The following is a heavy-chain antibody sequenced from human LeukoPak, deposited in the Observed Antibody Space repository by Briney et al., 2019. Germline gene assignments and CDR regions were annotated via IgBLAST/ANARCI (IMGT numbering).Heavy chain of an antibody. J-gene: IGHJ2*01. CDR3: ARGPPTKKHIVVVTPSEDFDL. CDR2: INHSGST. Sequence: SETLSLTCAVYGGSFSGYYWSWIRQPPGKGLEWIGEINHSGSTNYNPSLKSRVTISVDTSKNQFSLKLSSVTAADTAVYYCARGPPTKKHIVVVTPSEDFDLWGRGTLVTVSS. CDR1: GGSFSGYY. D-gene: IGHD2-21*02. V-gene: IGHV4-34*01.